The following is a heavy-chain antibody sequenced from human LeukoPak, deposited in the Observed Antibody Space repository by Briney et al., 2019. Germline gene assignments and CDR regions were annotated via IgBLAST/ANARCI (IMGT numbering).Heavy chain of an antibody. Sequence: GGSLRLSCAASGFTVSSNYMSWVRQAPGKGLEWVSVIYRGGSTHYAGSVEGRFTISRDKSKNTVYLQLNSLRAEDTAVYYCARDGGSGTYYLNYYYYGLDVWGQGTTVTVSS. CDR3: ARDGGSGTYYLNYYYYGLDV. CDR1: GFTVSSNY. J-gene: IGHJ6*02. V-gene: IGHV3-53*01. CDR2: IYRGGST. D-gene: IGHD3-10*01.